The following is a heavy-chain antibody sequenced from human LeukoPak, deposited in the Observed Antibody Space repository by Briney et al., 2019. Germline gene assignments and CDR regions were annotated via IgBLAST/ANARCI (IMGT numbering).Heavy chain of an antibody. V-gene: IGHV1-46*01. Sequence: ASVKVSRKASGYTFTSNYIHWVRQAPGQGLEWMGMIYPRDGSTSYAQKFQGRVTVTRDTSTSTVHMELSGLRSEDTAVYYCARDQEAFDYWGQGTLVTVSS. J-gene: IGHJ4*02. CDR3: ARDQEAFDY. CDR2: IYPRDGST. CDR1: GYTFTSNY.